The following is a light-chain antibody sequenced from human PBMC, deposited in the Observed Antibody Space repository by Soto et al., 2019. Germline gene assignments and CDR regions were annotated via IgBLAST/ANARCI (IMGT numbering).Light chain of an antibody. CDR3: CSYAGSSTYV. Sequence: QSALTQPAYVSGSPGQSITISCTGTSSDVGTYHLVSWYQQHPGKAPKLMIYEVSKRPSGVSNRFSGSKSGNTASLTISGLQAEDEADYYCCSYAGSSTYVFGIGTKLTVV. J-gene: IGLJ1*01. CDR2: EVS. CDR1: SSDVGTYHL. V-gene: IGLV2-23*02.